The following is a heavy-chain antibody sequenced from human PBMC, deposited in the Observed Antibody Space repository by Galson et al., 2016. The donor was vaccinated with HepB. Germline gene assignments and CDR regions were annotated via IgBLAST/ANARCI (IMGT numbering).Heavy chain of an antibody. D-gene: IGHD6-13*01. J-gene: IGHJ3*01. CDR2: IYSGGST. V-gene: IGHV3-53*01. CDR3: AREAIAAAGTHDAFDF. Sequence: SLRLSCAGSGFTFSNAWMSWVRQAPGKGLEWVSAIYSGGSTYYADAVKGHFTVSRDNPKNTVYLQMNSLRAEDTAVYYGAREAIAAAGTHDAFDFWGQGTMVTVCS. CDR1: GFTFSNAW.